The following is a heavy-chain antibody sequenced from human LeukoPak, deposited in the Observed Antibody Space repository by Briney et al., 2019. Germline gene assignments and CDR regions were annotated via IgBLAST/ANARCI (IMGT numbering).Heavy chain of an antibody. CDR1: GYTFTSYG. J-gene: IGHJ5*02. CDR2: ISAYNGNT. V-gene: IGHV1-18*04. Sequence: ASVKVSCKASGYTFTSYGISWVRQAPGQGLEWMGWISAYNGNTNYAQKLQGRVTMTTDTFTSTAYMELRSLRSDDTAVYYCARAERYYGSGSFYWFDPWGQGTLVTVSS. CDR3: ARAERYYGSGSFYWFDP. D-gene: IGHD3-10*01.